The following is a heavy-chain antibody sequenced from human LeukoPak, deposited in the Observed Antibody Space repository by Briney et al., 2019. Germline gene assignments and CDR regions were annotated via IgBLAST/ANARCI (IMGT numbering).Heavy chain of an antibody. CDR1: GGSISSYY. V-gene: IGHV4-59*12. Sequence: SETLSLTCTVSGGSISSYYWSWIRQPPGKGLEWIGYIYYSGSTNYNPSLKSRVTISVDTSKNQFSLKLSSVTAADTAVYYCARGLLWLRYFDYWGQGTLVTVSS. CDR3: ARGLLWLRYFDY. CDR2: IYYSGST. J-gene: IGHJ4*02. D-gene: IGHD6-19*01.